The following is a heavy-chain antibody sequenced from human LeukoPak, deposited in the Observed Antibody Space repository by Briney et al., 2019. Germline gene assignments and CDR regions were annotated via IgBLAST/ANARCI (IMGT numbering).Heavy chain of an antibody. V-gene: IGHV3-74*01. Sequence: PGGSLRLSCAASGFTFSSYWMHWVRQAPGKGLVWVSRINSDGSSTSYADSVKGRFTISRDNAKNALYLQMNSLRAEDTAVYYCATQRYSGYDRDGTFDYWGQGTLVTVSS. CDR1: GFTFSSYW. D-gene: IGHD5-12*01. J-gene: IGHJ4*02. CDR2: INSDGSST. CDR3: ATQRYSGYDRDGTFDY.